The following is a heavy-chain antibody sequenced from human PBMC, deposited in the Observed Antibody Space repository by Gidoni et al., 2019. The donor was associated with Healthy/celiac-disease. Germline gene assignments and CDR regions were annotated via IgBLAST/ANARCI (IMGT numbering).Heavy chain of an antibody. CDR1: GYTVNSYG. D-gene: IGHD2-15*01. CDR3: ARDRAVVVAATNFDY. Sequence: VKVSCKASGYTVNSYGISWVRQAPGQGLEWMGWISAYNGNTNYAQKLQGRVTMTTDSSTSTAYMELRSLRSDDTAVYYCARDRAVVVAATNFDYWGQGTLVTVSS. CDR2: ISAYNGNT. V-gene: IGHV1-18*01. J-gene: IGHJ4*02.